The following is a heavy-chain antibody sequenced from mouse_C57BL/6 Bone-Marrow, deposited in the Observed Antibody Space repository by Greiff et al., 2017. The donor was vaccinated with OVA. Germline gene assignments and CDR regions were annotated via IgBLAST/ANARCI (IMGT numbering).Heavy chain of an antibody. D-gene: IGHD1-1*01. CDR3: ARSEDYYYGSSYFFYAMDY. CDR2: IYPRSGNT. J-gene: IGHJ4*01. V-gene: IGHV1-81*01. CDR1: GYTFPSYG. Sequence: VQLQQSGAELARPGASVKLSCKASGYTFPSYGISWVKQRTGQGLEWIGEIYPRSGNTYYNEKFKGKATLTADKSSSTAYMELRSLTSEDSAVYFCARSEDYYYGSSYFFYAMDYWGQGTSVTVSS.